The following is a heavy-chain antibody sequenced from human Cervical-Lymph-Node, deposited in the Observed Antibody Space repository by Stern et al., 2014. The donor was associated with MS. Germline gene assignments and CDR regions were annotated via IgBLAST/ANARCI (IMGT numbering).Heavy chain of an antibody. D-gene: IGHD6-6*01. V-gene: IGHV5-10-1*03. Sequence: VQLVESGAEVKKPGEPLRISCESSGYYFTSNWISWVRQMPGKGLEWMGTIDPSDSYINYSPSFQGHITISADKSISTAYLQWSSLRASDTAIYYCARHEQFVPTATFDSWGQGTLVTVSS. CDR2: IDPSDSYI. CDR3: ARHEQFVPTATFDS. CDR1: GYYFTSNW. J-gene: IGHJ4*02.